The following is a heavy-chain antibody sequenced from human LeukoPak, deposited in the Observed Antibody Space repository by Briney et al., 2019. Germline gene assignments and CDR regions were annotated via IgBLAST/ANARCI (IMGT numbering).Heavy chain of an antibody. CDR1: GSTFTING. V-gene: IGHV1-18*04. D-gene: IGHD3-3*01. Sequence: SVKVSFNSSGSTFTINGVSWVRQDPGQGLDWMGWSSGHNGNTNYAHKLQGRVLMTTDPSTSTAYMELRSLRSDDTAVYYCARDPDFWSGWSRYYYYYGMDLWGQGTTVTVSS. CDR2: SSGHNGNT. CDR3: ARDPDFWSGWSRYYYYYGMDL. J-gene: IGHJ6*02.